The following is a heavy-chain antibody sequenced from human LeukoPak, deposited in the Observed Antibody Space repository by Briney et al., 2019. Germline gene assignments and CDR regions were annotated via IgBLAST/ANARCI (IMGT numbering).Heavy chain of an antibody. CDR1: GGSISSSSYY. CDR2: IYYSGST. V-gene: IGHV4-39*01. D-gene: IGHD1-1*01. J-gene: IGHJ3*02. CDR3: ARRRLVLDASDI. Sequence: PSETLSLTCTVSGGSISSSSYYWGWIRQPPGKGLEWIGSIYYSGSTYYNPSLKSRVTISVDTSKNQFSLKLSSVTAADTAVYYCARRRLVLDASDIWGQGTMVTVSS.